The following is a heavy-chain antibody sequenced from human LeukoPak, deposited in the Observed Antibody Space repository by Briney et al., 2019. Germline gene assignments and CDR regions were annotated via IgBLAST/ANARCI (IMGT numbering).Heavy chain of an antibody. Sequence: KPSETLSLTWTVSGGSISSSGFYWGWIRQPPGKGLEWVGSIYYSGSTYYNPSLKSRVTISVDTSKNQFSLKLSSVTAADTAVYYCARDWSSTWDPRGYFQHRGQGTLVTVSS. J-gene: IGHJ1*01. V-gene: IGHV4-39*07. CDR3: ARDWSSTWDPRGYFQH. CDR1: GGSISSSGFY. CDR2: IYYSGST. D-gene: IGHD6-13*01.